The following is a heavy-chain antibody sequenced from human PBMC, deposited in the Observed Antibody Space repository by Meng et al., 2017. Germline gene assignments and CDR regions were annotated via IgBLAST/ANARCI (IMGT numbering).Heavy chain of an antibody. V-gene: IGHV3-23*01. D-gene: IGHD3-3*01. CDR1: GFTFSSYA. CDR2: ISSSSSYI. J-gene: IGHJ4*02. CDR3: AKTTLRFLEWLLIGFDY. Sequence: GESLKISCAASGFTFSSYAMSWVRQAPGKGLEWVSSISSSSSYIYYADSVKGRFTISRDNSKNTLYLQMNSLRAEDTAVYYCAKTTLRFLEWLLIGFDYWGQGTLVTVSS.